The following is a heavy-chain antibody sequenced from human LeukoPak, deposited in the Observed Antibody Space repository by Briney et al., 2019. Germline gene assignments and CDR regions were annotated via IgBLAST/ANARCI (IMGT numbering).Heavy chain of an antibody. CDR2: IYYTGST. D-gene: IGHD3-10*01. CDR3: ARGAGDY. Sequence: SEALSLTCTVSGGSVSSGSFYWSWIRQPPGKGLEWIGYIYYTGSTNYNPSLKSRVTISVDTSKNQFSLKLSSVTAADTAVHYCARGAGDYWGQGTLVTVSS. J-gene: IGHJ4*02. CDR1: GGSVSSGSFY. V-gene: IGHV4-61*01.